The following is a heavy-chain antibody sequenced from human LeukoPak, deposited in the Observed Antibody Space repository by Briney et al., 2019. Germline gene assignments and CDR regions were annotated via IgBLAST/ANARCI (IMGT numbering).Heavy chain of an antibody. J-gene: IGHJ4*02. V-gene: IGHV1-69*13. CDR2: IIPIFGTA. CDR3: ARMSRDGYNSLDY. D-gene: IGHD5-24*01. Sequence: ASVKVSXKASGGTFSSYAISWVRQAPGQGLEWMGGIIPIFGTANYAQKFQGRVTITADESTSTAYMELSSLRSEDTAVYYCARMSRDGYNSLDYWGQGTLVTVSS. CDR1: GGTFSSYA.